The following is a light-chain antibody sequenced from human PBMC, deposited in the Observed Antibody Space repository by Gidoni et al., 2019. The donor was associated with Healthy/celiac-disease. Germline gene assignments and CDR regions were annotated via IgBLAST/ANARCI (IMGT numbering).Light chain of an antibody. CDR1: QSVLYSSNNKNY. V-gene: IGKV4-1*01. J-gene: IGKJ2*01. CDR2: WAS. Sequence: IVMTQTPDSLAVSLGERATINCKSSQSVLYSSNNKNYLVWYQQKPGQPPKLLIYWASTRESGVPDRFSGSGSGTDFTLTISSLQAEDVAVYYCQQDYSTPYTFGQGTKLEIK. CDR3: QQDYSTPYT.